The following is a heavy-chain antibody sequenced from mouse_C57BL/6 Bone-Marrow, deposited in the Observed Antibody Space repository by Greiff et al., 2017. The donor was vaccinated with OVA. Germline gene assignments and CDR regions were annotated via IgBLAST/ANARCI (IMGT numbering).Heavy chain of an antibody. CDR2: IDPNRGGT. V-gene: IGHV1-72*01. CDR3: ARDRFTTVVATDY. Sequence: QVQLQQPGAELVKPGASVKLSCKASGYTFTSYWMHWVKQRPGRGLEWIGRIDPNRGGTKYNEKFKSKATLTVDKPSSTAYMQLSSLTSEDSAVYYCARDRFTTVVATDYWGQGTTLTVSS. J-gene: IGHJ2*01. D-gene: IGHD1-1*01. CDR1: GYTFTSYW.